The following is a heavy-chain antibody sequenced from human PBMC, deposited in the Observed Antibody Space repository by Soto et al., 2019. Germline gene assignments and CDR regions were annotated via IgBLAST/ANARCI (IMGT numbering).Heavy chain of an antibody. CDR1: GFTFSSYG. J-gene: IGHJ4*02. CDR2: ISYDGSNK. D-gene: IGHD1-20*01. Sequence: PGGSLRLSCAASGFTFSSYGMHWVRQAPGKGLEWVAVISYDGSNKYYADSVKGRFTISRDNSKSTLYLQMNSLRAEDTAVYYCAKDNNWNYFDYWGQGTLVTVSS. V-gene: IGHV3-30*18. CDR3: AKDNNWNYFDY.